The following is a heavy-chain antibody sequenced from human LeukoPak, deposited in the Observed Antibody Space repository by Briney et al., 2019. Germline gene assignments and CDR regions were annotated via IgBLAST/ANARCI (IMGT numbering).Heavy chain of an antibody. CDR1: GGSISSYY. V-gene: IGHV4-59*01. J-gene: IGHJ4*02. Sequence: PSETLSPTCTVSGGSISSYYWSWIRQPPGKGLEWIGYIYYSGSTNYNPSLKSRVTISVDTSKNQFSLKLSSVTAADTAVYYCARGDLFDYWGQGTLVTVSS. CDR2: IYYSGST. CDR3: ARGDLFDY.